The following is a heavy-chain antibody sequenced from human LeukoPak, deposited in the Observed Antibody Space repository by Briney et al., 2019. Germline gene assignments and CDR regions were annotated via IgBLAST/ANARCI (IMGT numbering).Heavy chain of an antibody. CDR1: GFTFRSFW. J-gene: IGHJ5*02. D-gene: IGHD2-2*01. CDR2: INSDGTST. V-gene: IGHV3-74*01. Sequence: PGGSLRLSCAASGFTFRSFWMHWVRQAPGKGLLWVSRINSDGTSTTYADSVKGRFTISRDTAKNTVYLQMNSLRAEDTAIYYCARTLGVPSAFDPWGQGTLVTVSS. CDR3: ARTLGVPSAFDP.